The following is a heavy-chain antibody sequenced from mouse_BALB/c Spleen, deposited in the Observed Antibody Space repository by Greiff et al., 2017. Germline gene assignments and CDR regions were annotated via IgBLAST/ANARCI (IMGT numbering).Heavy chain of an antibody. J-gene: IGHJ3*01. D-gene: IGHD3-1*01. Sequence: EVKLQESGGGLVQPGGSRKLSCAASGFTFSSFGMHWVRQAPEKGLEWVAYISSGSSTIYYADTVKGRFTISRDNPKNTLFLQMTSLRSEDTAMYYCARSARARAWFAYWGQGTLVTVSA. CDR3: ARSARARAWFAY. V-gene: IGHV5-17*02. CDR1: GFTFSSFG. CDR2: ISSGSSTI.